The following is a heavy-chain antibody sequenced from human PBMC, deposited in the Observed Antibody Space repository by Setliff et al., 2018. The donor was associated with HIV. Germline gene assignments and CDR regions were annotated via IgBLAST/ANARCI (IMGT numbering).Heavy chain of an antibody. Sequence: SETLSLTCAVYGGAFSGYYWGWIRQPPGKGLEWIGSIYHSGSVYYNPSLKSRVTISVDTTKNQFSLKVKSVTAADTAVYYCAKSIVGGTTHAFDLWGQGTMVTVSS. J-gene: IGHJ3*01. CDR3: AKSIVGGTTHAFDL. CDR1: GGAFSGYY. V-gene: IGHV4-34*01. CDR2: IYHSGSV. D-gene: IGHD1-26*01.